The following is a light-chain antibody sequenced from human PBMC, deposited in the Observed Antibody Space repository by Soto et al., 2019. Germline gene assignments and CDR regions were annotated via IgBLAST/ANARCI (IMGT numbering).Light chain of an antibody. V-gene: IGKV4-1*01. Sequence: DIVMTQSPDSLAVSLGERATINCKSSQSVLYSSNNKNFLAWYQQKPGQPPKLLIYWASTRESGVPDRFSGSGSGTDFTLTISRLQVEDVAVYYCQQYYSAPWTFGQGTKVEIK. CDR1: QSVLYSSNNKNF. CDR3: QQYYSAPWT. CDR2: WAS. J-gene: IGKJ1*01.